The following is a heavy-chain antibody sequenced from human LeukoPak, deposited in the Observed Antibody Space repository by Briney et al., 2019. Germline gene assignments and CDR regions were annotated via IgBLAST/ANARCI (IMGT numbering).Heavy chain of an antibody. V-gene: IGHV4-59*01. CDR3: ARVHGYSSSWSPYYYYGMDV. Sequence: SETLSLTCTVSGGSIGSYCWSWIRQPPGKGLEWIGYIYYSGSTNYNPSLKSRVTISVDTSKNQFSLKLSSVTAADTAVYYCARVHGYSSSWSPYYYYGMDVWGQGTTVTVSS. CDR2: IYYSGST. D-gene: IGHD6-13*01. CDR1: GGSIGSYC. J-gene: IGHJ6*02.